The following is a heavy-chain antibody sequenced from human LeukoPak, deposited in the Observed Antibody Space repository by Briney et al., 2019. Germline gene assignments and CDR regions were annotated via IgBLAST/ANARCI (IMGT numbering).Heavy chain of an antibody. J-gene: IGHJ4*02. CDR1: GFTFSSYE. CDR2: ISSSGSTI. Sequence: GGSLRLSCAASGFTFSSYEMNWVRQAPGKGLEWVSYISSSGSTIYYADSVKGRFTISRDNAKNSLYLQMNSLRAEDTAVYYCARELGHGSCFDYWGQGTLVTVSS. D-gene: IGHD6-13*01. V-gene: IGHV3-48*03. CDR3: ARELGHGSCFDY.